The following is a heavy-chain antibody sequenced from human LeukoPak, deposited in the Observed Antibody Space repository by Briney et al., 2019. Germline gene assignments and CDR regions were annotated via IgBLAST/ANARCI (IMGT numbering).Heavy chain of an antibody. D-gene: IGHD4-17*01. J-gene: IGHJ3*01. Sequence: GGSLRLSCAASGFTFSSYEMNWVRQVPGKGLEWISYISRTGETIYYTESVKGRFTILRDNAKRSLYLQMNSLRAEDTGVYYCARDSTVTYDVFDLWGQGTMVTVSS. CDR3: ARDSTVTYDVFDL. CDR1: GFTFSSYE. CDR2: ISRTGETI. V-gene: IGHV3-48*03.